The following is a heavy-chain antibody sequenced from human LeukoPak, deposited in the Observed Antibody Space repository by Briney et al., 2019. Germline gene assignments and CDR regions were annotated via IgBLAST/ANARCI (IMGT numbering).Heavy chain of an antibody. J-gene: IGHJ3*02. CDR2: ISSSGSTI. Sequence: GGSLRLSCAASGFTFSSYEMNWVRQAPGKGLEWVSYISSSGSTIYYADSVKGRFTISRDNAKNSLYLQMNSLRAEDTAVYYCARGGTFFGVVIESVKGAFDIWGQGTMVTVSS. CDR1: GFTFSSYE. V-gene: IGHV3-48*03. CDR3: ARGGTFFGVVIESVKGAFDI. D-gene: IGHD3-3*01.